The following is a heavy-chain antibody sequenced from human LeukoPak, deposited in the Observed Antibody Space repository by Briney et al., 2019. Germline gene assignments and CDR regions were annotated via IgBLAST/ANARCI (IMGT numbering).Heavy chain of an antibody. CDR2: ISSSGSTI. V-gene: IGHV3-48*03. Sequence: GGSLRLSCAASGFTFSSYEMNWVRQAPGKGLEWVSYISSSGSTIYYADSVKGRFTISRDNAKNSLYLQMNSLRAEDTAVYYCANAGVWFGELMNYFDYWGQGTLVTVSS. CDR3: ANAGVWFGELMNYFDY. D-gene: IGHD3-10*01. J-gene: IGHJ4*02. CDR1: GFTFSSYE.